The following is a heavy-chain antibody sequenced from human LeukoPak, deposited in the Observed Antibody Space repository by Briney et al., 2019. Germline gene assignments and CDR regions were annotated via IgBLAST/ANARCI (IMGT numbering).Heavy chain of an antibody. CDR1: GGSFSGYY. Sequence: SETLSLTCAVYGGSFSGYYWSWIRQPPGKGLEWLGEINHSGSTNYNPSLKSRVTISVDTSKNQFSLKLSSVTAADTAVYYCASFTRIVVVTAIHGGGYFDYWGQGTLVTVSS. D-gene: IGHD2-21*02. J-gene: IGHJ4*02. CDR3: ASFTRIVVVTAIHGGGYFDY. V-gene: IGHV4-34*01. CDR2: INHSGST.